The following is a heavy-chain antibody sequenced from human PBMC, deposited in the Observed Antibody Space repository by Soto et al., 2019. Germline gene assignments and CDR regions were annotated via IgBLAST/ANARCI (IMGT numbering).Heavy chain of an antibody. D-gene: IGHD2-15*01. CDR2: ISYDGSNK. CDR3: AKDLGRWFYGMDV. J-gene: IGHJ6*02. V-gene: IGHV3-30*18. Sequence: GGSLRLSCAASGFTFSSYGMHWVRQAPGKGLEWVAVISYDGSNKYYADSVKGRFTISRDNSKNTLYLQMNSLRAEDTAVYYCAKDLGRWFYGMDVWGQGTTVTVSS. CDR1: GFTFSSYG.